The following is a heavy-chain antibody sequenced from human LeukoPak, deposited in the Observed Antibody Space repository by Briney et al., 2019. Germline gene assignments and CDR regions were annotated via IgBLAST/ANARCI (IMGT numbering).Heavy chain of an antibody. V-gene: IGHV3-23*01. CDR3: AKRLPTGGGGGFQH. D-gene: IGHD4-11*01. CDR1: GFTFSSYA. Sequence: GSLRLSCAASGFTFSSYAMSWVRQAPGKGLEWVSAISGSGGDTYYPGSVKGRVTISRDNSKSTLYLQMNSLRAEDTAVYYWAKRLPTGGGGGFQHWGQGALVTVSS. CDR2: ISGSGGDT. J-gene: IGHJ1*01.